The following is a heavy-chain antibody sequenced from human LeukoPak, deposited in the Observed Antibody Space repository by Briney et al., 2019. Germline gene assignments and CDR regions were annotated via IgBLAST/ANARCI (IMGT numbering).Heavy chain of an antibody. CDR3: ARSYDSSGYYFDY. Sequence: SQTLSLTCTVSGGSISSGSYYGSWIRQPAGKGLEWIGRIYTSGSTNYNSSLKSRVTISVDTSKNQFSLKLSSVTAADTAVYYCARSYDSSGYYFDYWGQGTLVTVSS. V-gene: IGHV4-61*02. CDR2: IYTSGST. D-gene: IGHD3-22*01. CDR1: GGSISSGSYY. J-gene: IGHJ4*02.